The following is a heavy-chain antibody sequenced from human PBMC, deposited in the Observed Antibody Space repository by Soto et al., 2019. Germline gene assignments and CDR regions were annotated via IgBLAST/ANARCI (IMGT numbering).Heavy chain of an antibody. CDR1: GGSISSSSYY. Sequence: QLQLQESGPGLVKPSETLSLTCTVSGGSISSSSYYWGWIRQPPGKGLEWIGSIYYSGSTYYNPSLKSRVTISVDTSKNQFSLKLSSVTAADTAVYYCARHPGEVWEPYFDYWGQGTLVTVSS. V-gene: IGHV4-39*01. D-gene: IGHD3-16*01. J-gene: IGHJ4*02. CDR2: IYYSGST. CDR3: ARHPGEVWEPYFDY.